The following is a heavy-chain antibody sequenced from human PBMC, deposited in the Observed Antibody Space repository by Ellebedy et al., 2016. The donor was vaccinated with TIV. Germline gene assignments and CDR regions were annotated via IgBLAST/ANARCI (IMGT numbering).Heavy chain of an antibody. CDR2: IRSDASNK. CDR3: VKGAYPVPTVMAV. Sequence: PGGSLRLSCAASGFSSSGMHWVRQAPGRGLEWVAFIRSDASNKYYADSVKCRFTISRDNSKNTLDLQMTSLRPEDTALYYCVKGAYPVPTVMAVWGQGTTVIVSS. V-gene: IGHV3-30*02. CDR1: GFSSSG. D-gene: IGHD3-16*01. J-gene: IGHJ6*02.